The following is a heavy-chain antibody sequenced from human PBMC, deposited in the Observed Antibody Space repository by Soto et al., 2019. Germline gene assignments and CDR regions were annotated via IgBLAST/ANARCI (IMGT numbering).Heavy chain of an antibody. D-gene: IGHD2-8*02. V-gene: IGHV3-53*02. Sequence: EVQVVETGGGLIQPGGSLRLSCAVSGFSVSHNYMTWVRQAPGKGLDWVSVIYRDGRPYYATSVKGRFTLSRETSKNMVYLQMNSLRVEDAAVYYCARDTENTGGGLDVWGQGAMVTVSS. CDR3: ARDTENTGGGLDV. CDR1: GFSVSHNY. J-gene: IGHJ3*01. CDR2: IYRDGRP.